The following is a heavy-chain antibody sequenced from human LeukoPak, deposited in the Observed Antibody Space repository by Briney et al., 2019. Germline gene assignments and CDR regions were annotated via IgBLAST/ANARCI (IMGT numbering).Heavy chain of an antibody. CDR2: IYSGGMT. CDR1: GFTVSSNY. CDR3: ARGHGSGSYGNGMDV. D-gene: IGHD3-10*01. V-gene: IGHV3-53*01. J-gene: IGHJ6*02. Sequence: GGSLRLSCAASGFTVSSNYMSWVRQAPGKGLEWVSVIYSGGMTYNADSVKGRFTISRDNSKNTLYLQMNSLSAEDTAVYYCARGHGSGSYGNGMDVWGQGTTVTVSS.